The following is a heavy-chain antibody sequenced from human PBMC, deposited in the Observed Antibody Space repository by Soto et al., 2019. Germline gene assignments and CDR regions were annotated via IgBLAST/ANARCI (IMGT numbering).Heavy chain of an antibody. D-gene: IGHD2-15*01. V-gene: IGHV3-30*18. J-gene: IGHJ6*02. CDR1: GFTFSSYG. CDR2: ISYDGSNK. Sequence: GGSLRLSCAASGFTFSSYGMHWVRQAPGKGLEWVAVISYDGSNKYYADSVKGRFTISRDNSKNTLYLQMNSLRAEDTAVYYSAKSGDIVVVVAASGMDVWGQGTTVTVSS. CDR3: AKSGDIVVVVAASGMDV.